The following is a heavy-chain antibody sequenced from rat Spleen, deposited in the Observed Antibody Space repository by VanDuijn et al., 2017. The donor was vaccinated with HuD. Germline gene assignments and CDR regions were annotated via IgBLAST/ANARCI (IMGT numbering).Heavy chain of an antibody. D-gene: IGHD3-4*01. Sequence: QVQLKESGPGLVQPSETLSLTCTVSGFSLTSYSVSWVRQPSGKGPEWMGRMWYDGDTAYNSALKSRLSISRDTSKSQVFLKMNSLQTEDTATYYCARDDATGYYVMDAWGQGASVTVSS. CDR1: GFSLTSYS. CDR2: MWYDGDT. V-gene: IGHV2-34*01. J-gene: IGHJ4*01. CDR3: ARDDATGYYVMDA.